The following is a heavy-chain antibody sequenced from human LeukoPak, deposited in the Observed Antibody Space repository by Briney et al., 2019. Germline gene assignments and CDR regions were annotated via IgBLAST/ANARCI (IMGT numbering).Heavy chain of an antibody. Sequence: GGSLRLSCAASGFTFSSYAMSWVRQAPGKGLEWVAVISYDGSNKYYADSVKGRFTISRDNSKNTLYLQMNSLRAEDTAVYYCARDPPYCSSTSCYPHYWGQAPWSPSPQ. J-gene: IGHJ4*01. CDR2: ISYDGSNK. CDR1: GFTFSSYA. CDR3: ARDPPYCSSTSCYPHY. V-gene: IGHV3-30-3*01. D-gene: IGHD2-2*01.